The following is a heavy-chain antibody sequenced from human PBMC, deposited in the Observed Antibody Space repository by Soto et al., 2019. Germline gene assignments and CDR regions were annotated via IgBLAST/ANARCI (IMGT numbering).Heavy chain of an antibody. Sequence: VQLVESGGGLVKPGGSLRLSCAASGFTFSSYAMHWVRQAPGKGLEWVAVISYDGSNKYYADSVKGRFTISRDNSKNTLYLQMNSLRAEDTAVYYCAREGGGDSFDYWGQGTLVTVSS. CDR1: GFTFSSYA. CDR2: ISYDGSNK. CDR3: AREGGGDSFDY. D-gene: IGHD3-10*01. V-gene: IGHV3-30-3*01. J-gene: IGHJ4*02.